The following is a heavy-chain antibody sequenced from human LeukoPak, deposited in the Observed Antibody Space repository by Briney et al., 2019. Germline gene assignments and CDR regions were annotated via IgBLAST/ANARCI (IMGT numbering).Heavy chain of an antibody. D-gene: IGHD6-13*01. Sequence: ASVKVSCKASGYTFTSYGISWVRQAPGQGLEWVGWISAYNGNTNYAQKLQGRVTMTTDTSTSTAYMELRSLRSDDTAVYYCARSPPYSSSWYYYFDYWGQGTLVTVSS. J-gene: IGHJ4*02. CDR2: ISAYNGNT. CDR3: ARSPPYSSSWYYYFDY. V-gene: IGHV1-18*01. CDR1: GYTFTSYG.